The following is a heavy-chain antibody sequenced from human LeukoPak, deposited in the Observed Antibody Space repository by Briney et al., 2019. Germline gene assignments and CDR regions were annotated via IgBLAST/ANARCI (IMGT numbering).Heavy chain of an antibody. CDR2: VYYTGST. Sequence: SETLSLTCTVSGYSISSGYYWGWIRQPPGQGLGWIGYVYYTGSTEYNPSLRSRVTISLEMSKHQFSLNLTPVTAADTAVYYCASNTGTVFDYWGQGALVTVSS. CDR3: ASNTGTVFDY. D-gene: IGHD7-27*01. CDR1: GYSISSGYY. J-gene: IGHJ4*02. V-gene: IGHV4-61*01.